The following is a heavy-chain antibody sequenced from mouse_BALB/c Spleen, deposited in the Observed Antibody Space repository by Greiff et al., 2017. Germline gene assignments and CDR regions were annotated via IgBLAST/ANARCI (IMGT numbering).Heavy chain of an antibody. CDR2: IWAGGST. J-gene: IGHJ4*01. CDR1: GFSLTSYG. CDR3: ASVYAYAMDY. Sequence: VKLVESGPGLVAPSQSLSITCTVSGFSLTSYGVHWVRQPPGKGLEWLGVIWAGGSTNYNSALMSRLSISKDNSKSQVFLKMNSLQTDDTAVYYCASVYAYAMDYWGQGTSVTVSS. D-gene: IGHD2-14*01. V-gene: IGHV2-9*02.